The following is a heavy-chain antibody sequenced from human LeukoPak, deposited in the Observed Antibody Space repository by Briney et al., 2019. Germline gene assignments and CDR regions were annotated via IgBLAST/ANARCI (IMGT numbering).Heavy chain of an antibody. Sequence: PGGSLRLSCAASGFTFSSYAMSWVRQAPGKGLEWVSYISSSGSTIYYADSVKSRFTISRDNAKNSLYLQMNSLRAEDTAVYYCARGHGGNSYFDYWGQGTLVTVSS. CDR3: ARGHGGNSYFDY. CDR1: GFTFSSYA. D-gene: IGHD4-23*01. V-gene: IGHV3-48*04. CDR2: ISSSGSTI. J-gene: IGHJ4*02.